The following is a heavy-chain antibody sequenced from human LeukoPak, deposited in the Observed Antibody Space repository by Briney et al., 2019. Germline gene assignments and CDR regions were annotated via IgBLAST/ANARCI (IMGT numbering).Heavy chain of an antibody. CDR2: IYYSGSI. CDR1: GGSISSYY. CDR3: ARHGIGSGYYYYYGMDV. Sequence: SETLSLTCTVSGGSISSYYWSWIRQPPGKGLEWIGYIYYSGSINYNPSLKSRVTISVDTSKNQFSLKLSSVTAADTAVYYCARHGIGSGYYYYYGMDVWGQGTTVTVSS. V-gene: IGHV4-59*08. D-gene: IGHD3-10*01. J-gene: IGHJ6*02.